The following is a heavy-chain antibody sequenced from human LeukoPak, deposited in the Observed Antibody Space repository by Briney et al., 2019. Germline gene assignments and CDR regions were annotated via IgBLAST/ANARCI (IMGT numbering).Heavy chain of an antibody. J-gene: IGHJ4*02. CDR3: ARGEDAQQPDY. V-gene: IGHV1-46*01. CDR1: GYTFTDYY. D-gene: IGHD6-13*01. CDR2: INPSGGST. Sequence: ASVKVSCKTAGYTFTDYYMHWVRQAPGQGLEWMGIINPSGGSTSYAQNFQGRVTMTRDTSTSTVYMELSSLRSEDTAVYYCARGEDAQQPDYWGQGTLVTVSS.